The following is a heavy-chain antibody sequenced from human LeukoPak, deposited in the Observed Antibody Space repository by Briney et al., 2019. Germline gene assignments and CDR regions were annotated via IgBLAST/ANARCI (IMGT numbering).Heavy chain of an antibody. CDR2: IYYSGSP. D-gene: IGHD1-26*01. CDR3: ARAISGSYSRAFDI. V-gene: IGHV4-59*01. J-gene: IGHJ3*02. Sequence: SETLSLTCTVSGGSISSYYRSWIRQPPGKGLEWIGYIYYSGSPNYNPSLKNPVTISVDTSKNQFSLKLSSVTAADTAVYYCARAISGSYSRAFDIWGQGTMVTVSS. CDR1: GGSISSYY.